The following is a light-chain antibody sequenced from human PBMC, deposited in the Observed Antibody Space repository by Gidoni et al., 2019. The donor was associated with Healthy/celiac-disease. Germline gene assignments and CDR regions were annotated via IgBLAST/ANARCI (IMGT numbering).Light chain of an antibody. J-gene: IGKJ1*01. V-gene: IGKV1-5*03. CDR3: QQYNSYGT. CDR2: KAS. Sequence: DIQMTQSPSTLSASVGDRVTITCRASQSISSWLAWYQQKPGKAPKLLIYKASSLESGVPSRFSGSVSGTEFTLTISSLQPDDFATYYCQQYNSYGTFXXXTKVEIK. CDR1: QSISSW.